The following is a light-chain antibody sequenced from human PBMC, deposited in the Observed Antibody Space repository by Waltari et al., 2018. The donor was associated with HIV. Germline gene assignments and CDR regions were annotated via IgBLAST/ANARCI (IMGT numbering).Light chain of an antibody. Sequence: DIVMTQSPLSLTVTPGEPASISCRSSQSLLHRNGYNYVDWYLQKPGQSPQLLIYLGSNRASGVPDRFSGSGSGTDFTLKISRVEAEDVGVYCCMQALQTLTFGGGTKVEIK. J-gene: IGKJ4*01. CDR3: MQALQTLT. CDR1: QSLLHRNGYNY. CDR2: LGS. V-gene: IGKV2-28*01.